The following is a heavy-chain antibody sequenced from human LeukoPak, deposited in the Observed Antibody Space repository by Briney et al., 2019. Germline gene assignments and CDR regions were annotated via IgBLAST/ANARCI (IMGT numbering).Heavy chain of an antibody. J-gene: IGHJ6*02. CDR3: ARVRGYYYYYGMDV. CDR2: INPNSGGT. CDR1: GYTFTGYY. Sequence: ASVRVSCKASGYTFTGYYMHWVRQAPGQGRGWVGWINPNSGGTNYAQKFQGRVTMTRDTSISTAYMELSRLRSDDTAVYYCARVRGYYYYYGMDVWGQGTTVTVSS. V-gene: IGHV1-2*02.